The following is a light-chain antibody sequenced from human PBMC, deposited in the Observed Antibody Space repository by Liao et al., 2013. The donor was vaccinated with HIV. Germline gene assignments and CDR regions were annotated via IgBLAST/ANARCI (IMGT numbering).Light chain of an antibody. V-gene: IGLV3-25*01. J-gene: IGLJ3*02. Sequence: SYDLIQPPSVSVSPGQTASITCSGDKLGDHYVSWYQQRPGQSPILVIYEDTKRPSGIPERFSGSSSGTTVTLTISGVQAEDEADYYCQSADSSGTCPVFGGGTKLTVL. CDR3: QSADSSGTCPV. CDR2: EDT. CDR1: KLGDHY.